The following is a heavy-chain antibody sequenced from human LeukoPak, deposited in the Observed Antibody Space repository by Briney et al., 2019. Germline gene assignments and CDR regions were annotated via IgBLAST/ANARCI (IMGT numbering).Heavy chain of an antibody. V-gene: IGHV1-8*02. CDR1: GGTFISYA. D-gene: IGHD6-13*01. J-gene: IGHJ4*02. CDR2: MNPNSGNT. Sequence: ASVKVSCKASGGTFISYAISWVRQATGQGLEWMGWMNPNSGNTGYAQKFQGRVTMTRNTSISTAYMELSSLRSEDTAVYYCARDQIAAAGNTDYWGQGTLVTVSS. CDR3: ARDQIAAAGNTDY.